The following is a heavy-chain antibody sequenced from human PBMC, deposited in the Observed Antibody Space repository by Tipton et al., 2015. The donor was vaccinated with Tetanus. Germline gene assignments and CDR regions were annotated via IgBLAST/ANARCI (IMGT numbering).Heavy chain of an antibody. CDR2: IYNSGST. D-gene: IGHD4/OR15-4a*01. CDR1: GGSISSGTYY. V-gene: IGHV4-31*03. J-gene: IGHJ5*02. Sequence: TLSLTCTVSGGSISSGTYYWSWIRQHPGKGLEWIGHIYNSGSTYYNPSLKSRVAISLDTSKNQFSLKLTSVTAADTALYFCAKSADNWFDPWGQGTLVTVSS. CDR3: AKSADNWFDP.